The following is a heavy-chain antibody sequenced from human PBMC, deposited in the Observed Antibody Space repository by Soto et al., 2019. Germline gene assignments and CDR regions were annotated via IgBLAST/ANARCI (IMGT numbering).Heavy chain of an antibody. CDR1: GGSISSGDYC. D-gene: IGHD6-6*01. CDR3: TSSYSTSSSPDY. J-gene: IGHJ4*02. V-gene: IGHV4-61*08. CDR2: IYHSGST. Sequence: SETLSLTCPVSGGSISSGDYCWSWMRHAPGTGLEWIGYIYHSGSTNYNPSLKSRVSISVDASKNNFSLTLHSVTAADTAVYFCTSSYSTSSSPDYWGQGTLVTVSS.